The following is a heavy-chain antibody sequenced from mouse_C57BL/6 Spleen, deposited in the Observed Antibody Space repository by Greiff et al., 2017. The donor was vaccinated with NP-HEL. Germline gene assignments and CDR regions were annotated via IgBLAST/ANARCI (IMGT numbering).Heavy chain of an antibody. Sequence: EVQLQESVAELVRPGASVKLSCTASGFNIKNTYMHWVKQRPEQGLEWIGRIDPANGNTKYAPKFQGKATITADTSSNTAYLQLSSLTSEDTAIYYCARSVITTVVVFAYWGQGTLVTVSA. CDR3: ARSVITTVVVFAY. CDR1: GFNIKNTY. J-gene: IGHJ3*01. CDR2: IDPANGNT. V-gene: IGHV14-3*01. D-gene: IGHD1-1*01.